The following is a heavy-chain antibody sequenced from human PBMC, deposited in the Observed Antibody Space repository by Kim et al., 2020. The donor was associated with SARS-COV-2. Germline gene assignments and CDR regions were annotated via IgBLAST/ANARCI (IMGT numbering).Heavy chain of an antibody. D-gene: IGHD3-22*01. CDR3: AKDQHYYDSSGYYVY. V-gene: IGHV3-23*01. Sequence: AVKGRFPNSRDNSKNTLYLQMSSLRAEDTAVYYCAKDQHYYDSSGYYVYWGQGTLVTVSS. J-gene: IGHJ4*02.